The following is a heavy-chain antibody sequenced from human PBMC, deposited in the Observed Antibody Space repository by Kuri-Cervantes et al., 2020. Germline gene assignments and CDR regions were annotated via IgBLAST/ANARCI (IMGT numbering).Heavy chain of an antibody. V-gene: IGHV3-33*05. CDR3: ARAGSSADWDV. J-gene: IGHJ6*02. CDR1: GLTFSSYG. Sequence: GGSLRLSCAASGLTFSSYGMHWVRQAPGKGLEWVAVISYDGSNKYYADSVKGRFTISRDNAKNSLYLQMNSLRAEDTAVYYCARAGSSADWDVWGQGTTVTVSS. CDR2: ISYDGSNK. D-gene: IGHD6-6*01.